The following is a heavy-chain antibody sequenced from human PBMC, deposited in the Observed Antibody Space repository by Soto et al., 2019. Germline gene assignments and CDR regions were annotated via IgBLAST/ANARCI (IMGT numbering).Heavy chain of an antibody. Sequence: EVQLLESGGGLVQPGGSLRLSCAASGFTFNTYAMSWVRQAPGEGLEWVSGICGGTGATYNADSVKGRFIISRDNSKNTLYLQMNNLRVEDTAVYYCAKNAMSTVTRWGQYFASWGQGTLVTVSS. D-gene: IGHD4-17*01. CDR3: AKNAMSTVTRWGQYFAS. CDR2: ICGGTGAT. J-gene: IGHJ4*02. CDR1: GFTFNTYA. V-gene: IGHV3-23*01.